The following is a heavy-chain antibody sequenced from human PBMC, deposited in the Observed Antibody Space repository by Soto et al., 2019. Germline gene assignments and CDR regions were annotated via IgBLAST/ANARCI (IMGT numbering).Heavy chain of an antibody. V-gene: IGHV3-30*18. J-gene: IGHJ4*02. CDR2: ISDDGSNK. Sequence: GGSLRLSCAASGFNFRSYGMNWVRQAPGKGLEWVAVISDDGSNKYYADSVKGGFTISRDNYKNTLYLRMNSVRAEDTAVYYCAKESMGRADRYKSMFSGPRFDYWGQGALATVSS. CDR1: GFNFRSYG. D-gene: IGHD2-21*02. CDR3: AKESMGRADRYKSMFSGPRFDY.